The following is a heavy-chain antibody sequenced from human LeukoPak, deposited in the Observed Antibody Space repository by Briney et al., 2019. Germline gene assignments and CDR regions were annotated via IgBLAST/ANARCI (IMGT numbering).Heavy chain of an antibody. J-gene: IGHJ6*02. Sequence: SETLSLTCAVYGGSFSGYYWSWIRQPPGKGLEWIGEINHSGSTNYNPPLKSRVTMSVDTSKNQFSLKLSSVTAADTAVYYCARVKSGLFYGMDVWGQGTTVTVSS. CDR3: ARVKSGLFYGMDV. CDR1: GGSFSGYY. D-gene: IGHD5-12*01. V-gene: IGHV4-34*01. CDR2: INHSGST.